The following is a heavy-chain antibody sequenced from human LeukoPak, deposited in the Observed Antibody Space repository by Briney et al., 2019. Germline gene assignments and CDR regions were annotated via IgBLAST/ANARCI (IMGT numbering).Heavy chain of an antibody. J-gene: IGHJ4*02. CDR3: ARRRHMYSSSVAGRFDY. D-gene: IGHD6-6*01. Sequence: SQTLSLTCTVSGGSIRSGDYSWNWIRQHPGKGLEWIGYIYYSGSTYYNPSLTSRVTMSVDTSKNQFSLKLSSVTAADTAVYYCARRRHMYSSSVAGRFDYWGQGTLVTVSS. CDR1: GGSIRSGDYS. V-gene: IGHV4-31*03. CDR2: IYYSGST.